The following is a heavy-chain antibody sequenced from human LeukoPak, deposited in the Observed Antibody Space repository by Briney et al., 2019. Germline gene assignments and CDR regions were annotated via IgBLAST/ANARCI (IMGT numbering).Heavy chain of an antibody. J-gene: IGHJ4*02. V-gene: IGHV3-7*01. D-gene: IGHD2/OR15-2a*01. Sequence: PGGSLRLSCAASGFTFSTYWMSWVRQIPGKGLEWVANIKQDGSEKYYVDSMKGRFTISRDNAKNSLYLQMNSLRDEDTAVYYCAKDRTPYSTSRFDFWGQGTLVTVSS. CDR2: IKQDGSEK. CDR3: AKDRTPYSTSRFDF. CDR1: GFTFSTYW.